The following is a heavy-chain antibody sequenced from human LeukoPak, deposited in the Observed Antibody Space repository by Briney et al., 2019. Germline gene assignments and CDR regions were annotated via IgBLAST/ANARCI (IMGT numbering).Heavy chain of an antibody. J-gene: IGHJ3*02. CDR1: GDSFSSNSAA. V-gene: IGHV6-1*01. D-gene: IGHD3-22*01. Sequence: SQTLSLTCAISGDSFSSNSAAWNWIRQSPSRGLGWLGRTYYRSKWYNDYAVSVKSRMTINPHTSKNQFSLKLSSVTAADTAVYYCARDPYYYDSSGYYYGNAFDIWGQGTMVTVS. CDR3: ARDPYYYDSSGYYYGNAFDI. CDR2: TYYRSKWYN.